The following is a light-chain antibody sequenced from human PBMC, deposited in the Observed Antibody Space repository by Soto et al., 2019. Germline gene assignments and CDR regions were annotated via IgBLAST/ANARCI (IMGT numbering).Light chain of an antibody. J-gene: IGKJ5*01. CDR3: HQYNDWPIT. CDR2: AGS. CDR1: QSVYSN. Sequence: EIVMTQSPATLSVSPGERATLSCRASQSVYSNLAWCQQKPGQAPRLLIYAGSTRATGTPDRFSGSGSGTEFTLTISSLQSEDFAIYYCHQYNDWPITFGQGTRLEIK. V-gene: IGKV3-15*01.